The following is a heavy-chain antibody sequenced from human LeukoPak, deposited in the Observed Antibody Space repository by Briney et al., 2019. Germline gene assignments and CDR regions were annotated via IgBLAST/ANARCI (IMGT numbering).Heavy chain of an antibody. CDR1: GFTFSSYA. J-gene: IGHJ4*02. Sequence: GGSLRLSCAASGFTFSSYAMSWVRQAPGKGLEWVAVISYDGSNKYYADSVKGRFTIPRDNSKNTLYLQMNSLRAEDTAVYYCAKVLPFDYWGQGTLVTVSS. CDR3: AKVLPFDY. V-gene: IGHV3-30-3*01. CDR2: ISYDGSNK.